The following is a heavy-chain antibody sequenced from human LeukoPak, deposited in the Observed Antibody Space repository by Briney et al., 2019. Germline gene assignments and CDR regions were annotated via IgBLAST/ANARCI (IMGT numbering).Heavy chain of an antibody. J-gene: IGHJ3*02. CDR1: GYSISSGYY. V-gene: IGHV4-38-2*02. D-gene: IGHD3-22*01. CDR2: IYHSGST. CDR3: ARGRITMIVVVITPDAFDI. Sequence: PSKTLSLTCTVSGYSISSGYYWGWIRQPPGKGLEWIGSIYHSGSTYYNPSLKSRVTISVDTSKNQFSLKLSSVTAADTAVYYCARGRITMIVVVITPDAFDIWGQGTMVTVSS.